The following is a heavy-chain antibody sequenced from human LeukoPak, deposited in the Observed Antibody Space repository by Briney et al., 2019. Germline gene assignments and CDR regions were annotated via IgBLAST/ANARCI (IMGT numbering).Heavy chain of an antibody. D-gene: IGHD6-19*01. J-gene: IGHJ4*02. Sequence: GGSLRLSCAASGFTFNDYDMHWVRQVIGKGLEWVSAIGIRGDTHYSGSVKGRFTISRENAESSSYLQMNSLRAEDTAVYYCARGGIQVSGIDEFGYWGQGTLVTVSS. CDR2: IGIRGDT. CDR3: ARGGIQVSGIDEFGY. CDR1: GFTFNDYD. V-gene: IGHV3-13*01.